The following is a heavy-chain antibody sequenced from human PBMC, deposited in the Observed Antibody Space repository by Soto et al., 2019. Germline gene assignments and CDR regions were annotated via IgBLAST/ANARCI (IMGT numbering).Heavy chain of an antibody. CDR2: IIPIFGTA. CDR3: AGDFTIFGLDQGRDYYYYGMDV. Sequence: SVKVSCKASGGTFSSYAISWVRQAPGQGLEWMGGIIPIFGTANYAQKFQGRVTITADESTSTAYMELSSLRSEDTAVYYCAGDFTIFGLDQGRDYYYYGMDVCGQGTTVTVSS. CDR1: GGTFSSYA. V-gene: IGHV1-69*13. J-gene: IGHJ6*02. D-gene: IGHD3-3*01.